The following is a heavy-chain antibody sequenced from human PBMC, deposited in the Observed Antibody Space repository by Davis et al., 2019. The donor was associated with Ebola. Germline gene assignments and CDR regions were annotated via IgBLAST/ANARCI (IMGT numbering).Heavy chain of an antibody. J-gene: IGHJ6*04. D-gene: IGHD2-15*01. Sequence: ASVKVSCKASGYTFTSYYMHWVRQAPGQGLEWMGIINPSGGSTSYAQKFQGRVTMTRDTSTSTVYMELSSLRSEDTAVYYCARARVVVAAIVYYYYGMDVWGKGTTVTVSS. CDR3: ARARVVVAAIVYYYYGMDV. CDR1: GYTFTSYY. V-gene: IGHV1-46*01. CDR2: INPSGGST.